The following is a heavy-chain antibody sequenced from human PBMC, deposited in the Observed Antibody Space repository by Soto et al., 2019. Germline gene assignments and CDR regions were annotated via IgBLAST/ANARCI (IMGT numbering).Heavy chain of an antibody. CDR2: FYYPQST. CDR3: ARRSTVTYDY. CDR1: GGSLTSNSYY. J-gene: IGHJ4*02. D-gene: IGHD4-17*01. V-gene: IGHV4-39*01. Sequence: SETLSLTCTVSGGSLTSNSYYWGWIRQPPGKGLEWIGSFYYPQSTYFNPSLKSRVTISVETSKNQYSLKLSAVTAADTAVYYCARRSTVTYDYWGQGILVTVSS.